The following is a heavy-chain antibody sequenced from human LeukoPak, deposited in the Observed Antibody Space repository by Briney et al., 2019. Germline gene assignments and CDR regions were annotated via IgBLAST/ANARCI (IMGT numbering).Heavy chain of an antibody. D-gene: IGHD3-3*01. CDR2: IYYSGST. Sequence: SETLSLTCTVSGGSISSYYWSWIRQPPGKGLEWIGYIYYSGSTNYNPSLKSRVTISVDTSKNQFSLKLSSVTAADTAVYYCARGATIFGVVISTRPFDYWGQGTLVTVSS. J-gene: IGHJ4*02. V-gene: IGHV4-59*01. CDR1: GGSISSYY. CDR3: ARGATIFGVVISTRPFDY.